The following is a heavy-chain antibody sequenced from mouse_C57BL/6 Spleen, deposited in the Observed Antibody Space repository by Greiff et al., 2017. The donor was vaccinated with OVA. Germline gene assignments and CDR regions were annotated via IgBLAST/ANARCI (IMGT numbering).Heavy chain of an antibody. Sequence: QVQLQQPGAELVRPGSSVKLSCKASGYTFTSYWMHWVKQRPGQGLEWIGNIYPSDSYTNYNQKFKGKATLTVDKSSSTAYMQLSSLTSEDSAVYYCARSEGNYRDYFDDWGQGTTLTVSS. CDR3: ARSEGNYRDYFDD. D-gene: IGHD2-1*01. J-gene: IGHJ2*01. CDR1: GYTFTSYW. V-gene: IGHV1-61*01. CDR2: IYPSDSYT.